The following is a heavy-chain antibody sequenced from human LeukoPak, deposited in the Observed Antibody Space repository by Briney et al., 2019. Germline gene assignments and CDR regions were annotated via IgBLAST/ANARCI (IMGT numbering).Heavy chain of an antibody. CDR3: TRLCGGTSCYS. V-gene: IGHV3-30*03. CDR2: ISYDGSNK. Sequence: PGGSLRLSCAASGFTFSSYGMHWVRQAPGKGLEWVAVISYDGSNKYYADSVKGRFTISRDNSENTLYLQMNSLKTEDTAVYYCTRLCGGTSCYSWGQGTLVTVSS. D-gene: IGHD2-2*01. CDR1: GFTFSSYG. J-gene: IGHJ5*02.